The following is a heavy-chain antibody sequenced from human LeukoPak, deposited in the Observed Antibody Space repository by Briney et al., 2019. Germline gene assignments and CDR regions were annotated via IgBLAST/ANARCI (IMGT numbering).Heavy chain of an antibody. CDR2: IYYSGST. CDR3: ARKDGRDSSGYYTYFDY. CDR1: GGSISSYY. Sequence: PSETLSLTCTVSGGSISSYYWSWIRQPPGKGLEWIGYIYYSGSTNYNPSLKSRVTISADTSKNQFSLKLSSVTAADTAVYYCARKDGRDSSGYYTYFDYWGQGTLVTVSS. J-gene: IGHJ4*02. V-gene: IGHV4-59*01. D-gene: IGHD3-22*01.